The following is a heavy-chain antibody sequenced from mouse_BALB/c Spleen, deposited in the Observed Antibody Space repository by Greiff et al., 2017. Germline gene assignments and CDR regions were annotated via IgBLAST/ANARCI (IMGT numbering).Heavy chain of an antibody. Sequence: EVNVVASGGGLVQPGGSLKLSCAASGFTFSSYGLSWVRQTPDKRLELVATINSNGGSTYYPDSVKGRFTISRDNAKNTLYLQMSSLKSEDTAMYYCARDGGDGDLVADWGQGTLVTVSA. CDR3: ARDGGDGDLVAD. J-gene: IGHJ3*01. D-gene: IGHD2-13*01. V-gene: IGHV5-6-3*01. CDR1: GFTFSSYG. CDR2: INSNGGST.